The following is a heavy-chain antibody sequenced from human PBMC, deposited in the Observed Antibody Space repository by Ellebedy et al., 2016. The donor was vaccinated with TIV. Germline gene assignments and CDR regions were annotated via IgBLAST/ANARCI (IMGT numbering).Heavy chain of an antibody. J-gene: IGHJ1*01. CDR2: FDPDDGET. CDR1: GELS. V-gene: IGHV1-24*01. Sequence: ASVKVSXXVSGELSMHWVRQPLGKGLEWMGGFDPDDGETRYAPNFQGRVTLSEDTSTDTAYMELTSLRPEDTAVYYCVQARSGWQLGVSYLQSWGQGTLVTVSS. CDR3: VQARSGWQLGVSYLQS. D-gene: IGHD3-3*01.